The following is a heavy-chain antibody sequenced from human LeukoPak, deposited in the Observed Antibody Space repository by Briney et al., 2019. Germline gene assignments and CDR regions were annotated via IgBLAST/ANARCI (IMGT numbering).Heavy chain of an antibody. CDR2: IKQDGSEK. J-gene: IGHJ4*02. V-gene: IGHV3-7*01. CDR1: GFTFSSYW. Sequence: GGSLRLSCAASGFTFSSYWMSWVRQAPGKGLEWVANIKQDGSEKYYVDSVKGRFTISRDNAKNSLYLQMNSLRAEDTVVYYCARGNLRLPAAMLYWGQGTLVTVSS. D-gene: IGHD2-2*01. CDR3: ARGNLRLPAAMLY.